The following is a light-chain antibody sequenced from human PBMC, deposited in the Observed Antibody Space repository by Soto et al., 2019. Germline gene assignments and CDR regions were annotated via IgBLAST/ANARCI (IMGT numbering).Light chain of an antibody. CDR1: QSINTN. CDR3: QQSYGTLYT. V-gene: IGKV1-39*01. Sequence: DIQVTQAPSSLSSSIGDTVTIACRASQSINTNLHWYQQKPGKPPNLLIHGASGLQSGVPSRFSGSGSGTDFTLTISSLQPEDFATYYCQQSYGTLYTFGQGTKVDIK. J-gene: IGKJ2*01. CDR2: GAS.